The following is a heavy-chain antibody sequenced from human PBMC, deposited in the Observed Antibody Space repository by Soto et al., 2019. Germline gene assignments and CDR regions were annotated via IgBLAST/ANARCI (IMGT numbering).Heavy chain of an antibody. J-gene: IGHJ4*02. D-gene: IGHD1-1*01. Sequence: QVQLVESGGGVVQPGRSLRLSCAASGFTFSSYTMHWVRQAPGEGLDWASIISDDGVHKFYADSVKGRFTISRDNSKNTLFLQMNGLRGEDTAVYYCATKTLGGSRNLERWGQGSLVTVSS. CDR1: GFTFSSYT. CDR2: ISDDGVHK. CDR3: ATKTLGGSRNLER. V-gene: IGHV3-30-3*01.